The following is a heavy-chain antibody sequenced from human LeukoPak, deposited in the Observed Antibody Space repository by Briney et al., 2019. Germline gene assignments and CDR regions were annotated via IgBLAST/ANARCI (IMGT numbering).Heavy chain of an antibody. D-gene: IGHD6-19*01. CDR2: INPSDGST. CDR1: GYTFTRYY. J-gene: IGHJ4*02. V-gene: IGHV1-46*01. Sequence: ASVDASCMASGYTFTRYYIHWMRQAPGQGVGWMGIINPSDGSTRYAQRFQGRVTMTRDTYARTVYMKLSSLRSDDTAVYYCARKELSSYPFYFWGQGTLVTGSS. CDR3: ARKELSSYPFYF.